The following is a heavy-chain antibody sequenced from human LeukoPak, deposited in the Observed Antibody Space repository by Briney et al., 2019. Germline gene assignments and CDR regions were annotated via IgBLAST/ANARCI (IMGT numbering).Heavy chain of an antibody. Sequence: GGSLRLSCADSGFSFTNAWMSWFRQAPGKGLEWVGRITSKGDGETTDYAAPVKGRFIMSRDDSKATLYLQMNSLKTEDTAVYYCTTDLGITMIRGVIVNWGQGTLVTVSS. V-gene: IGHV3-15*01. CDR3: TTDLGITMIRGVIVN. J-gene: IGHJ4*02. D-gene: IGHD3-10*01. CDR1: GFSFTNAW. CDR2: ITSKGDGETT.